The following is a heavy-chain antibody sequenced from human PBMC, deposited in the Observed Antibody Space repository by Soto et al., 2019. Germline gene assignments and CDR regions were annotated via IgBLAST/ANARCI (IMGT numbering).Heavy chain of an antibody. D-gene: IGHD2-15*01. V-gene: IGHV4-59*01. CDR1: GASRRPSS. J-gene: IGHJ5*02. CDR3: ARDLKEYCSDGKCNWFDP. Sequence: AESLCMNAKVAGASRRPSSGSRNRQPPGKGLEWIGYISYSGSTNYNPSLKSRVTISFDASKNEISLQVRSATAADAAVYYCARDLKEYCSDGKCNWFDPWGQGTLVTVS. CDR2: ISYSGST.